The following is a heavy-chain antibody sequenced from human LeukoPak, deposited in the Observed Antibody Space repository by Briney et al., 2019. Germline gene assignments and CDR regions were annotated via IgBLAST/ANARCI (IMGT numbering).Heavy chain of an antibody. D-gene: IGHD6-13*01. CDR1: GFTFSSYW. CDR2: IKQDGSQK. V-gene: IGHV3-7*05. Sequence: GGSLRLSCAASGFTFSSYWMSWVRQAPGKGLEWVANIKQDGSQKHYVDSVKGRFTISRDNAKNSLYLQMNSLRAEDTAVYYCAKDRYSNSWPPGFDYWGQGTLVTVSS. CDR3: AKDRYSNSWPPGFDY. J-gene: IGHJ4*02.